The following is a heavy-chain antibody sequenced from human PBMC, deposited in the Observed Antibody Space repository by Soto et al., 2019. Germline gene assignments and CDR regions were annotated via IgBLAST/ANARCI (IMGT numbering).Heavy chain of an antibody. CDR3: AKDRYYDSSGYLFDP. CDR1: GFTFGTYA. V-gene: IGHV3-23*01. J-gene: IGHJ5*02. CDR2: IRGSGGGT. Sequence: PGGSLRLSCAASGFTFGTYAMSWVRQAPGKGLEWVSGIRGSGGGTSYADSVKGRFTISRDNSKNTLYLQMNSLRAEDTAVYYCAKDRYYDSSGYLFDPWGQGTLVTVSS. D-gene: IGHD3-22*01.